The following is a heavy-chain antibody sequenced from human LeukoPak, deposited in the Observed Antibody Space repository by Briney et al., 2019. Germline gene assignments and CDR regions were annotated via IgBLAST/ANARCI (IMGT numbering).Heavy chain of an antibody. CDR1: GLTFSSYW. D-gene: IGHD1-14*01. Sequence: GGSLRLSCAASGLTFSSYWMHWVRQAPGKGLVWVSRINSDGSSTSYADSVKGRFTISRDNAKNTLYLQMNSLRAEDTAVYYCARRSNFAGFDYWGQGTLVTVSS. CDR3: ARRSNFAGFDY. J-gene: IGHJ4*02. CDR2: INSDGSST. V-gene: IGHV3-74*01.